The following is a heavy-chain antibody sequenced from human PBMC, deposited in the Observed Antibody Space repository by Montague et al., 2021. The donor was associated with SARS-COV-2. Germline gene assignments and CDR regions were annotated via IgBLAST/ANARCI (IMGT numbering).Heavy chain of an antibody. CDR2: ASYSGST. D-gene: IGHD2-21*01. CDR3: AGHTRSGVIGNYFDP. CDR1: VRYCCSGVQA. V-gene: IGHV4-39*01. Sequence: SETLSLTCTGSVRYCCSGVQARCGWTHLSPPIAIEWSVTASYSGSTTYNPSLKNRVTVSVDTSGSQFYLRLHSVTATDTAVYYCAGHTRSGVIGNYFDPWGQRTLFTIYS. J-gene: IGHJ4*02.